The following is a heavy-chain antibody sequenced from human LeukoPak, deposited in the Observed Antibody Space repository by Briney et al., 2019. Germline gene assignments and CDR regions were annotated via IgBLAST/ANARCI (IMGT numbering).Heavy chain of an antibody. V-gene: IGHV3-21*01. CDR1: GFTFSSYS. CDR2: ISSSSSYI. CDR3: ARDGSPYNSSSRDAFDV. D-gene: IGHD6-6*01. Sequence: GGSLRLSCAASGFTFSSYSMNWVRQAPGKGLEWVSSISSSSSYIYYADSVKGRFTISRDNAKNSLYLQMNSLRAEDTAVYYCARDGSPYNSSSRDAFDVWGQGTMVTVSS. J-gene: IGHJ3*01.